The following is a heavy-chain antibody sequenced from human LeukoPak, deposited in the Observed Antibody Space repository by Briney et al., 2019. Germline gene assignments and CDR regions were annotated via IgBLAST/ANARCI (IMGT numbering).Heavy chain of an antibody. CDR2: ISSSSSYI. CDR3: ARAGGVEGFDP. D-gene: IGHD5-24*01. J-gene: IGHJ5*02. Sequence: GGTLRLSCAASGFTFSSYSMNWVRQAPGKGLEWVSSISSSSSYIYYADSVKGRFTFSRDNAKNSLYLQMNSLRAEDTAVYYCARAGGVEGFDPWGQGTLVTVSS. CDR1: GFTFSSYS. V-gene: IGHV3-21*01.